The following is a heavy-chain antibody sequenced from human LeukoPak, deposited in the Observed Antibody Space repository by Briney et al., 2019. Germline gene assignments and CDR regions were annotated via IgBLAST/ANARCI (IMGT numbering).Heavy chain of an antibody. CDR2: IASDGSST. CDR1: GFTFSNYW. J-gene: IGHJ4*02. D-gene: IGHD4-23*01. V-gene: IGHV3-74*01. Sequence: PGGSLRLSCAASGFTFSNYWMNWVRQAPGKGLVWVSRIASDGSSTTYADSVEGRFNISRDNAKNTLYLQMNSLRVEGTAVYYCARGRPHGNDYWGQGTLVTVSS. CDR3: ARGRPHGNDY.